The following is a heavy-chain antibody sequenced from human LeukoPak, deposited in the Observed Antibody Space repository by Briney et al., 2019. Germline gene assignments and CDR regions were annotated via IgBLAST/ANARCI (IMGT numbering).Heavy chain of an antibody. CDR2: VLSSGVT. CDR1: GFSFSNYH. J-gene: IGHJ4*02. CDR3: VRDPQGSGPDFDY. Sequence: GGSLRLSCAASGFSFSNYHMNWVRQAPGKGLEWVSKVLSSGVTYYADSVKGRFTISRDSSKNTLYLQMDSLRAEDTAIYYCVRDPQGSGPDFDYWGQGTLVTVSS. V-gene: IGHV3-23*01. D-gene: IGHD3-10*01.